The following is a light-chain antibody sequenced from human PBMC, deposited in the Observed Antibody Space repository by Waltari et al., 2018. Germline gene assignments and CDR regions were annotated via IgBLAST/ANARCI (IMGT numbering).Light chain of an antibody. J-gene: IGKJ2*01. CDR3: QQRSNWPYT. Sequence: EIVLTQSPAPLSLSPGERATLSCSASQTVRSYLAWYQQKPGQAPRLLIFDAPSRAPGIPAKFSGSGSGTDFTLTVSNLEPEDFAVYYWQQRSNWPYTFGQGTRVEIK. CDR1: QTVRSY. CDR2: DAP. V-gene: IGKV3-11*01.